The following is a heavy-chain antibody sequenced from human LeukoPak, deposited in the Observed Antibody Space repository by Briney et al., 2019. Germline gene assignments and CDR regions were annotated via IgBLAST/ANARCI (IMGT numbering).Heavy chain of an antibody. Sequence: SEILSLTCTVSGDSISSSSFYWGWIRQPPGKGLEWIGSIYYSGSTYYDPSLKSRVTISVDTSKNQFSLKLSSVTAADTAVYYCARLRGYTSSARGYVEYWGQGTLVTVSS. D-gene: IGHD6-13*01. CDR3: ARLRGYTSSARGYVEY. CDR2: IYYSGST. J-gene: IGHJ4*02. CDR1: GDSISSSSFY. V-gene: IGHV4-39*01.